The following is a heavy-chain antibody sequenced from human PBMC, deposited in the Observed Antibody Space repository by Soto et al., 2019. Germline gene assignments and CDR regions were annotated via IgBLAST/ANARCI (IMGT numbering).Heavy chain of an antibody. D-gene: IGHD2-15*01. Sequence: GGSLRLSCAASGFTFSSYSMNWVRQAPGKGLEWVSYIGSSSSTIYYADSVKGRFTISRDNAKNSLYLQMNSLRDEDTAVYYCARDRSRDIVVVVGYYYYGMDVWGQGTTVTVSS. CDR3: ARDRSRDIVVVVGYYYYGMDV. CDR1: GFTFSSYS. CDR2: IGSSSSTI. V-gene: IGHV3-48*02. J-gene: IGHJ6*02.